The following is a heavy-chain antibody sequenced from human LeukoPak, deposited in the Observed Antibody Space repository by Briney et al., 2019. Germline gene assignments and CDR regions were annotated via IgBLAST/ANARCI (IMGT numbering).Heavy chain of an antibody. Sequence: GGSLRLSCAASGFTFSRYNMNWVRQAPGKGLEWVSSISLTGNYIYYADSVKVRFTISRDNAQNSLFLQMNSLRVEDTAVYYCARVLETDCSGGSCYSGLDYWGQRTLVTVT. CDR3: ARVLETDCSGGSCYSGLDY. V-gene: IGHV3-21*01. CDR1: GFTFSRYN. CDR2: ISLTGNYI. J-gene: IGHJ4*02. D-gene: IGHD2-15*01.